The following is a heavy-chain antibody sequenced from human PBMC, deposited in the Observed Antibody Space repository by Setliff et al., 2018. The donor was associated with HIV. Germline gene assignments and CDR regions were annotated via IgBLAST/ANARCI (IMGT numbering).Heavy chain of an antibody. CDR2: IIPIFGTA. Sequence: GASVKVSCKASGGTFSSYAISWVRQAPGQGLEWMGGIIPIFGTANYAQKFQGRVTITADESTSTAYMELSSLRSEDTAVYYCARAGSGYDSYYYYAMDVWGQGTTVTVSS. V-gene: IGHV1-69*13. J-gene: IGHJ6*02. CDR3: ARAGSGYDSYYYYAMDV. CDR1: GGTFSSYA. D-gene: IGHD5-12*01.